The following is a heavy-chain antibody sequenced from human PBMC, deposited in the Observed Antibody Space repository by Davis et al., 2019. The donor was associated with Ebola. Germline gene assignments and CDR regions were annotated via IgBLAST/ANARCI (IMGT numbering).Heavy chain of an antibody. CDR2: IYTSGST. V-gene: IGHV4-4*07. Sequence: SETLSLTCTVSGGSISSYYWSWIRQPAGKGLEWIGRIYTSGSTNYNPSLKSRVTISVDTSKNQFSLKLTSVTAADTAMYFCARDRQDSRAYGFWGQGTLVTVSS. CDR1: GGSISSYY. CDR3: ARDRQDSRAYGF. D-gene: IGHD3-22*01. J-gene: IGHJ4*02.